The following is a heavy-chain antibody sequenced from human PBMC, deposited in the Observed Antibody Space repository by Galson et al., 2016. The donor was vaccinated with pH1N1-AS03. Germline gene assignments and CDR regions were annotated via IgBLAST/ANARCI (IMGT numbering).Heavy chain of an antibody. Sequence: SLRLSCAASGFSFNSYGMHWVRQAPGKGLEWVTFMWHDGIAKRYADSVKGRFAISRDNAKESLYLQMNSLRDEDTGVYYCARIVTMSDFDSWGQGTLVTVSS. CDR2: MWHDGIAK. CDR3: ARIVTMSDFDS. J-gene: IGHJ4*02. V-gene: IGHV3-33*01. CDR1: GFSFNSYG. D-gene: IGHD2-21*02.